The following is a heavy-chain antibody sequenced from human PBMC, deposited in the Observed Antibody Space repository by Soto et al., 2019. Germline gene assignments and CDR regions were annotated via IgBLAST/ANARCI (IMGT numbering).Heavy chain of an antibody. CDR1: GFTFSSYS. J-gene: IGHJ5*02. D-gene: IGHD6-6*01. CDR2: ISSSSSYI. Sequence: EVQLVESGGGLVKPGGSLRLSCAASGFTFSSYSMNWVRQAPGKGLEWVSSISSSSSYIYYADSVKGRFTISRDNAKNSLYLQINSLRAEDTAVYYCARDSGTYSSSSGDWFDPWGQGTLVTVSS. CDR3: ARDSGTYSSSSGDWFDP. V-gene: IGHV3-21*01.